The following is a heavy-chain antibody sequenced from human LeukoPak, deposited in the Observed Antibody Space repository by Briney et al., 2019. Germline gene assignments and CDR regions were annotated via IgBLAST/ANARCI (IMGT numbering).Heavy chain of an antibody. V-gene: IGHV4-34*01. CDR2: INHSGST. CDR1: GGSCSGYY. D-gene: IGHD6-13*01. J-gene: IGHJ5*02. CDR3: ARRFMGIAAAATNWFDP. Sequence: SETLSLTCAVYGGSCSGYYWSWIRQPPGKGLEWIGEINHSGSTNYNPSLKSRVTISVDTSKNQFSLKLSSVTAADTAVYYCARRFMGIAAAATNWFDPWGQGTLVTVSS.